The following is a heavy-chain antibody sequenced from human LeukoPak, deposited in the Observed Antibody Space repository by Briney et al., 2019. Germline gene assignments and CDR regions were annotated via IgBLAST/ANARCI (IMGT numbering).Heavy chain of an antibody. CDR3: ARDLAWGAFDY. J-gene: IGHJ4*02. CDR1: GFTFRNYG. Sequence: GGSLRLSWAASGFTFRNYGMNWVRQAPGKGLEWLSGISPRGGGTYYADSVKGRFTISRDDSKSTPSLQMNSLRVEDTAVYYCARDLAWGAFDYWGQGTLVSVSS. V-gene: IGHV3-23*01. CDR2: ISPRGGGT. D-gene: IGHD7-27*01.